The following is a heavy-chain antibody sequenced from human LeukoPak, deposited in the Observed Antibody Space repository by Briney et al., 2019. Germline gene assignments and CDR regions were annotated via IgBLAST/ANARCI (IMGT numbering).Heavy chain of an antibody. D-gene: IGHD4-23*01. CDR2: TYYRSQWYN. CDR1: GDSVSSNSAA. CDR3: AREPSGHSGSFDS. J-gene: IGHJ4*02. V-gene: IGHV6-1*01. Sequence: SQTLSLTCVISGDSVSSNSAAWTWIRQSPSRGLEWLGRTYYRSQWYNDYAVSVKSRITINPDTSKNQFSLQLNSVTPDDTAVFYCAREPSGHSGSFDSWGQGTLVTVSS.